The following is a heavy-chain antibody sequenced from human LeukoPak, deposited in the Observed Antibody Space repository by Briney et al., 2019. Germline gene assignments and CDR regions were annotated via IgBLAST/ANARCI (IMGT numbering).Heavy chain of an antibody. CDR3: ARGRAITIFGVVIAPTGYDY. Sequence: ASETLSLTCAVYGGSFSGYYWSWIRQPPGKGLEGIGEINHSGSTNYNPSLKSRVTISVDTSKNQFSLKLSSVTAADTAVYYCARGRAITIFGVVIAPTGYDYWGQGTLVTVSS. CDR1: GGSFSGYY. CDR2: INHSGST. V-gene: IGHV4-34*01. D-gene: IGHD3-3*01. J-gene: IGHJ4*02.